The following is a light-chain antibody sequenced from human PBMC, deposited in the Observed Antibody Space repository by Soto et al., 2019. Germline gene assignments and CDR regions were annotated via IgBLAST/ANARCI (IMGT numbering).Light chain of an antibody. CDR1: SSDVGGYNH. CDR3: SSYAGSNVM. J-gene: IGLJ3*02. V-gene: IGLV2-8*01. CDR2: EVT. Sequence: QPVLTQPPSASGSPGQSVTISCTGTSSDVGGYNHVSWYLQHPGKAPKLMIYEVTKRPSGVPDRFSGSKSGNTASLTVSGLQAEDEADYYCSSYAGSNVMFGGGTKLTVL.